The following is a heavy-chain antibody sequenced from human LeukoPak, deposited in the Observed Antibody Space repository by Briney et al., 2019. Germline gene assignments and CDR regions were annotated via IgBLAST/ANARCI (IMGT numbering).Heavy chain of an antibody. CDR3: ARGPRITMVRGVNRDFQH. CDR1: GGSFSGYY. CDR2: INHSGST. V-gene: IGHV4-34*01. J-gene: IGHJ1*01. D-gene: IGHD3-10*01. Sequence: SETLSLTFAVYGGSFSGYYWSWIRQPPGKGLEWIGEINHSGSTNYNPSLKSRVTISVDTSKNQFSLKLSSVTAADTAVYYCARGPRITMVRGVNRDFQHWGQGTLVTVSS.